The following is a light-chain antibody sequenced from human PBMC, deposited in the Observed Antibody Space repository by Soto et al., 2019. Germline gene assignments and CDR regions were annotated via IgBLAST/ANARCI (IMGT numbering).Light chain of an antibody. V-gene: IGKV1-5*01. Sequence: DIQMTQSPSTLSASVGDRVTITCRASQSISSWLAWYQQKPGKAPKLLIYDASSLESGVPSRFSGSGSGTELTLTISSLQPDDFATYYCQQYNSYSPPWTFGQGTKVEIK. CDR3: QQYNSYSPPWT. J-gene: IGKJ1*01. CDR2: DAS. CDR1: QSISSW.